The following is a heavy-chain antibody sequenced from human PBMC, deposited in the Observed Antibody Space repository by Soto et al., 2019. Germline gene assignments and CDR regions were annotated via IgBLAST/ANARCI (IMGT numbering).Heavy chain of an antibody. CDR3: ARVVRDYGSGSYYKDY. CDR2: IYSGGST. Sequence: GGSLRLSCAASGFTVSSNYMSWVRQAPGKGLEWVSVIYSGGSTYYADSVKGRFTISRDNSKNTLYLQMNSLRAEDTAVYYCARVVRDYGSGSYYKDYWGQGTLVTVSS. D-gene: IGHD3-10*01. J-gene: IGHJ4*02. V-gene: IGHV3-53*01. CDR1: GFTVSSNY.